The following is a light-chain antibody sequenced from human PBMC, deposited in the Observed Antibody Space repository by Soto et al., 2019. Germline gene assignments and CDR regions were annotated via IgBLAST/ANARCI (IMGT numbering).Light chain of an antibody. CDR3: KQYDNWPWT. CDR1: QSVGSSY. CDR2: GAS. V-gene: IGKV3-20*01. Sequence: EIVLTQSPGTLSLSPGERASLSCRASQSVGSSYLAWYQQKPGQAPRLLIYGASSRATGIPDRFSGSGSVTEFTLTIRRLEPEDFAVYYCKQYDNWPWTCAQGTKVAIK. J-gene: IGKJ1*01.